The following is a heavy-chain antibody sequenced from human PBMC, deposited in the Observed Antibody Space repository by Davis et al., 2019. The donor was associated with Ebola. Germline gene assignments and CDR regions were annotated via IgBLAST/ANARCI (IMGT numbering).Heavy chain of an antibody. Sequence: GGSLRLSCAASGFTFSDYYMSWIRQAPGKGLEWVSYISSSSSYTNYADSVKGRFTISRDNAKNSLYLQMNSLRAEDTAVYYCAREDVVADGNSSGYDYWGQGTLVTVSS. CDR2: ISSSSSYT. J-gene: IGHJ4*02. CDR3: AREDVVADGNSSGYDY. D-gene: IGHD3-22*01. CDR1: GFTFSDYY. V-gene: IGHV3-11*05.